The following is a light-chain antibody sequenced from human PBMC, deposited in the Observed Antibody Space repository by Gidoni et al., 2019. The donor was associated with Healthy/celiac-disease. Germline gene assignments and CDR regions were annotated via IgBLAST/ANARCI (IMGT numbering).Light chain of an antibody. J-gene: IGKJ4*01. Sequence: EIVWTQSPGTLSLSPGARATLAGRASQSVSSSYLAWYQPKPGQAPRLLIYGASSRATGIPDRFSGSGSGTDFTLTISRLEPEDFAVYYCQQYGSSPPLTVGGGTKVEIK. CDR1: QSVSSSY. CDR3: QQYGSSPPLT. CDR2: GAS. V-gene: IGKV3-20*01.